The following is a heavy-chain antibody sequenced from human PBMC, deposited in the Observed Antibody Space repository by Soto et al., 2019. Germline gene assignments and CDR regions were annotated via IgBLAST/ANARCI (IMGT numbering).Heavy chain of an antibody. Sequence: QVQLQESGPGLVKPSQTLSLTCTVSGGSISSGDYYWSWIRQPPGKGLEWLGYIYYSGSTYYNPSINSRFTVSIDTSKNPFSLKLSSVTAADTAVYYCARSGGDYGDYGVYNYWGQGTLVTVSS. CDR2: IYYSGST. CDR3: ARSGGDYGDYGVYNY. D-gene: IGHD4-17*01. CDR1: GGSISSGDYY. J-gene: IGHJ4*02. V-gene: IGHV4-30-4*01.